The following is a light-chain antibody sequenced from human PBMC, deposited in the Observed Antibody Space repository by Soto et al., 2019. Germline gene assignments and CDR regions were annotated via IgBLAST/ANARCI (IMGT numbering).Light chain of an antibody. CDR2: GAS. Sequence: DIVMTQSPATLSVSPGERATLSCRASQSVSSNLAWYQQKPGQAPRLLIYGASTRATGIPARFSGTGSETDFTLTINRLEPEDFAVYYCQQYENSPITFGQGTRLEIK. CDR1: QSVSSN. J-gene: IGKJ5*01. V-gene: IGKV3-15*01. CDR3: QQYENSPIT.